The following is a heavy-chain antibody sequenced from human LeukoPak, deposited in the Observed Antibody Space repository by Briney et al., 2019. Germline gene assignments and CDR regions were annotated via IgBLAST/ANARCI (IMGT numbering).Heavy chain of an antibody. CDR3: ARARVGGGYDTNWFDP. CDR1: GGTFSSYA. V-gene: IGHV1-69*01. D-gene: IGHD5-12*01. CDR2: IIPIFGTA. J-gene: IGHJ5*02. Sequence: VASVKVSCKASGGTFSSYAISWVRQAPGQGLEWMGGIIPIFGTANYAQKFQGRVTITADESTSTAYMELSSLRSEDTAVYNCARARVGGGYDTNWFDPWGQGTLVTVSS.